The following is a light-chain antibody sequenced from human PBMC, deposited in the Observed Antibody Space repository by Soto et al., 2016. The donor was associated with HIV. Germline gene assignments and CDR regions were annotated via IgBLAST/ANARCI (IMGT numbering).Light chain of an antibody. J-gene: IGLJ1*01. V-gene: IGLV3-1*01. CDR1: KLGDKY. Sequence: SYELTQPPSVSVSPGQTASITCSVDKLGDKYVSWYKQKPGQSPVLVIYEDNKRPSGIPERFSGSNSGNTATLTISRVEAGDEADYYCQVYDSNSDLLYVFGTGTKVTVL. CDR3: QVYDSNSDLLYV. CDR2: EDN.